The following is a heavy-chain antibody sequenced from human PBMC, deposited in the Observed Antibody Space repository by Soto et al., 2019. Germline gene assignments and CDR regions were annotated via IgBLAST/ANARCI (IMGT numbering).Heavy chain of an antibody. CDR3: ARRIDY. CDR2: IYSSGST. J-gene: IGHJ4*02. V-gene: IGHV4-59*01. Sequence: PSETLSLTCTVSGGSISSYYWSWVRQPPGKGLEWIGYIYSSGSTNYNPSLKSRITISVDTSKNQFSLKLTSVTDADTAVYYCARRIDYWGQGALVTVSS. CDR1: GGSISSYY.